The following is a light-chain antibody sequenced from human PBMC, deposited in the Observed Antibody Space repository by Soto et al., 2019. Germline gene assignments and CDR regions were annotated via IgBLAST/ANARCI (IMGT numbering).Light chain of an antibody. Sequence: DIQMTQSPSTLSASVGDRVTVTCRASQSISSWLAWYQQKPGKAPKLLIYDASSLESGVPSRFSGSGSGTAFTLTISSLQPEDFATYYCEQSYSTPRTFGQGTKVDI. V-gene: IGKV1-39*01. CDR2: DAS. J-gene: IGKJ1*01. CDR1: QSISSW. CDR3: EQSYSTPRT.